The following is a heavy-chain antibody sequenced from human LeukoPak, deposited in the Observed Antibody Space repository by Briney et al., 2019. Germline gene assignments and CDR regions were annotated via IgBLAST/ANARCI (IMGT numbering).Heavy chain of an antibody. Sequence: ASVKVSCKASGYTFTGYYMHWVRQAPGQGLEWMGRINPNSGGTNYAQKFQGRVTMTRDTSISTAYMELSRLRSDDTAVYYCARNSITMVRGVTPFQHWGQGTLVTVSS. CDR3: ARNSITMVRGVTPFQH. D-gene: IGHD3-10*01. CDR1: GYTFTGYY. CDR2: INPNSGGT. V-gene: IGHV1-2*06. J-gene: IGHJ1*01.